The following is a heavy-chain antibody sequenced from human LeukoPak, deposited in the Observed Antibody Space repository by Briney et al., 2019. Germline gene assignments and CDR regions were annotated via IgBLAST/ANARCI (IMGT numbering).Heavy chain of an antibody. CDR3: ASDSYYYGSGSYYKGYYYYYMDV. J-gene: IGHJ6*03. CDR1: GFTFSSYA. V-gene: IGHV3-23*01. Sequence: GGSLRLSCAASGFTFSSYAMSWVRQAPGKGLEWVSAISGSGGSTYYADSVKGRFTISRDNSKDTLYLQMNSLRAEDTAVYYCASDSYYYGSGSYYKGYYYYYMDVWGKGTTVTVSS. CDR2: ISGSGGST. D-gene: IGHD3-10*01.